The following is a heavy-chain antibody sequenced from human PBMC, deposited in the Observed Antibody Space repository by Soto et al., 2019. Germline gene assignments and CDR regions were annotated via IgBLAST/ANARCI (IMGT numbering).Heavy chain of an antibody. CDR1: GFILSGYD. Sequence: EEQLVESGGGLVQPGGSLRLSCVASGFILSGYDIHWVRQATGEGLEWVSAIGTAGDPYYSGSVKGRFTISRGNAENSVYLQMNSLRAGDTAVYYCARAGYDSSGYYFYAMDVWGPGTTVTVSS. V-gene: IGHV3-13*05. CDR3: ARAGYDSSGYYFYAMDV. J-gene: IGHJ6*02. D-gene: IGHD3-22*01. CDR2: IGTAGDP.